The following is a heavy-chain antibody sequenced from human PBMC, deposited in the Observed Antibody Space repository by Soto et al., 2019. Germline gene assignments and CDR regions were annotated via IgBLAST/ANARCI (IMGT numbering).Heavy chain of an antibody. CDR3: ASSSGSGYQNFFDP. V-gene: IGHV3-30-3*01. CDR2: ISYDGNNK. Sequence: GSLRLSCAASGFTFNSYAMHWVRQAPGEGLEWVAVISYDGNNKYYADSVRGRFTISRDNSKNTLYLQMNSLTTEDTAVYYCASSSGSGYQNFFDPWGQGSLVTVSS. J-gene: IGHJ5*02. CDR1: GFTFNSYA. D-gene: IGHD3-22*01.